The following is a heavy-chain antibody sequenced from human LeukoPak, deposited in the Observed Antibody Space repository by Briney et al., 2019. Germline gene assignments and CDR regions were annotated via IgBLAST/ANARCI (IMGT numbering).Heavy chain of an antibody. J-gene: IGHJ6*03. CDR3: ARGRGYCTNGVCLGGYYYYMDV. V-gene: IGHV1-69*04. D-gene: IGHD2-8*01. CDR1: GGTFSSYA. Sequence: GASVKVSCKASGGTFSSYAISWVRQAPGQGLEWMGRIIPILGIANYAQKFQGRVTITADKSTSTAYMELSSLRSEDTAVYYCARGRGYCTNGVCLGGYYYYMDVWGKGTTVTVSS. CDR2: IIPILGIA.